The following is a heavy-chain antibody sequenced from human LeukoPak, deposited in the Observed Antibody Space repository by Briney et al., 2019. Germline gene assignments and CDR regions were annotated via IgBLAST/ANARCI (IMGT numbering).Heavy chain of an antibody. CDR3: AGAGRWYYLNGIVYSDY. Sequence: GGSLRLSCAASGFTFSSYAMHWVRQAPGKGLEYVSAISSNGGSTYYANSVKGRFTISRDNSKNTLYLQMGSLRAEDMAVYYGAGAGRWYYLNGIVYSDYGGKETLFTVS. CDR1: GFTFSSYA. CDR2: ISSNGGST. D-gene: IGHD4-23*01. J-gene: IGHJ4*02. V-gene: IGHV3-64*01.